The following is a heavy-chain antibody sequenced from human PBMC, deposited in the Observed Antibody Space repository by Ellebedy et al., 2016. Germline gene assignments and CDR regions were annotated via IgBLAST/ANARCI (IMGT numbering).Heavy chain of an antibody. D-gene: IGHD5-12*01. J-gene: IGHJ4*02. V-gene: IGHV4-59*01. CDR3: ARDPLYGGYAD. Sequence: GSLRLSCTVSGASIMTYYWSWIRQSPERGLEWIAFIYYGGNTNYNPSLKSRVTVSVDASKNQFSLTLSSVTAADTAMYYCARDPLYGGYADWGQGTLVTVAS. CDR1: GASIMTYY. CDR2: IYYGGNT.